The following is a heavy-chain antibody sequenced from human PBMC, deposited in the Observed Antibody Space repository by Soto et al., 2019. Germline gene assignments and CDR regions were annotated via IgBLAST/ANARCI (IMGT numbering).Heavy chain of an antibody. J-gene: IGHJ4*02. CDR3: TRDRGRRYNDGRGYYYSTY. CDR2: FIPIFGTT. D-gene: IGHD3-22*01. Sequence: QVHLVQSGAAVKKPGSSVKVSCKASGGTFSSYAISWVRQAPGQGLEWMGGFIPIFGTTNYARKFQGRVTITADESTSTAYMELSSLRSEDTAVYYCTRDRGRRYNDGRGYYYSTYWGQGTLVTVSS. CDR1: GGTFSSYA. V-gene: IGHV1-69*01.